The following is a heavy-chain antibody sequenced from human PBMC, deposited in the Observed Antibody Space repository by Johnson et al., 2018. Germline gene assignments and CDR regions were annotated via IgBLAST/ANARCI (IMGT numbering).Heavy chain of an antibody. V-gene: IGHV3-30-3*01. CDR1: GFTFSSYA. Sequence: QVQLVESGGGVVQPGRSLRLSCAASGFTFSSYAMHWVRQAPGKGLEWVAVISYDGSNKYYADSVKGRFPISRDNSKNTLYLQMNSRRAEDPAGYYCASQYSCSWYNYYYMDVWGKGTTVTVSS. CDR2: ISYDGSNK. D-gene: IGHD6-13*01. J-gene: IGHJ6*03. CDR3: ASQYSCSWYNYYYMDV.